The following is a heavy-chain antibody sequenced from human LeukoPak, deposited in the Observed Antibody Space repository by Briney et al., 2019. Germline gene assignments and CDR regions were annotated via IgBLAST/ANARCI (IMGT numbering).Heavy chain of an antibody. V-gene: IGHV4-38-2*02. CDR3: ARNPHDSSGYSRGIDY. CDR1: GYSISSGYY. D-gene: IGHD3-22*01. Sequence: PSETLSLTCTVSGYSISSGYYWGWIRQSPGKGLEWIGSIFHSGSTYYNLSLKTQVTISVDTSKNQFSLNLRSVTAADTAVYYCARNPHDSSGYSRGIDYWGQGTLVTVSS. J-gene: IGHJ4*02. CDR2: IFHSGST.